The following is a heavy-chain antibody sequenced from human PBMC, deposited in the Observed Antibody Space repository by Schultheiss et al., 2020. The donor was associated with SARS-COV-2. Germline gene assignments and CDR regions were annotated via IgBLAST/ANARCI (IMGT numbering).Heavy chain of an antibody. V-gene: IGHV1-18*01. CDR3: ARVVCITTSCSHITPHFDF. J-gene: IGHJ4*02. CDR2: ISAYNGNT. Sequence: ASVKVSCKASGYTFTSYGISWVRQAPGQGLEWMGWISAYNGNTNYAQKLQGRVTMTTDTSTSTAYMELRSLRSDDTAIYYCARVVCITTSCSHITPHFDFWGQGTLVTVSS. D-gene: IGHD2-2*01. CDR1: GYTFTSYG.